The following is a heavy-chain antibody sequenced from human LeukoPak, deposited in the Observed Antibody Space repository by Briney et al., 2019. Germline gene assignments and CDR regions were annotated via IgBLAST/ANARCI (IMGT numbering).Heavy chain of an antibody. V-gene: IGHV1-18*01. D-gene: IGHD6-19*01. CDR2: ISVYNGNT. CDR3: ARDLRSDSMAVGGY. CDR1: GYTFTSYG. J-gene: IGHJ4*02. Sequence: ASVKVSCKASGYTFTSYGISWVRQAPGQGLEWMGWISVYNGNTNYAQKLQGRVTMTTDTSTSTAYLDLRSLRSDDTAVYYCARDLRSDSMAVGGYWGQGTLVTVSS.